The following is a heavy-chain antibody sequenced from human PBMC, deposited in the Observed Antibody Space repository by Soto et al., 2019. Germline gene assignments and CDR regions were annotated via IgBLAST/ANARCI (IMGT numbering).Heavy chain of an antibody. CDR1: GDSVSSNTAA. J-gene: IGHJ6*03. Sequence: SQTLSLTCAISGDSVSSNTAAWHWIRQSPSRGLEWLGRTYFRSRWYNDYAVSVKSRITINADTSKNQFSLHLNSVSPEDTAVYYCARDPESGYSNYYYMDGWGKGNTVTVSS. CDR3: ARDPESGYSNYYYMDG. D-gene: IGHD5-12*01. V-gene: IGHV6-1*01. CDR2: TYFRSRWYN.